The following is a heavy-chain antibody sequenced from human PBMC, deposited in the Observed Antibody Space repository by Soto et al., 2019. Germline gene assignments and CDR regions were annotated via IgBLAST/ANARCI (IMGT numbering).Heavy chain of an antibody. CDR1: GGSFSGYY. CDR2: INHSGST. CDR3: ARTGYYCSGVSCYSLRYYYYGMDV. D-gene: IGHD2-15*01. J-gene: IGHJ6*02. V-gene: IGHV4-34*01. Sequence: SETLSLTCAVYGGSFSGYYWSWIRQPPGKGLEWIGEINHSGSTNYNPSLKSRVTISVDTSKNQFSLKLSSVTAADTAVYYCARTGYYCSGVSCYSLRYYYYGMDVWGQGTTVTVSS.